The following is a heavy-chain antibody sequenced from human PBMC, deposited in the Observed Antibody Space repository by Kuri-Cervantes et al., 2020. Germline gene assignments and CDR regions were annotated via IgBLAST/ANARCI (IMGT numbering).Heavy chain of an antibody. Sequence: SVKVSCKASGGTFSSYAISWVRQAPGQGLEWMGGIIPIFGTANYAQKFQGRVTITADKSTSTAYMELNSLRVEDTAIYYCATSGDLHYDSNGRLFDYWGQGTLVTVSS. D-gene: IGHD3-22*01. CDR3: ATSGDLHYDSNGRLFDY. CDR2: IIPIFGTA. CDR1: GGTFSSYA. V-gene: IGHV1-69*06. J-gene: IGHJ4*02.